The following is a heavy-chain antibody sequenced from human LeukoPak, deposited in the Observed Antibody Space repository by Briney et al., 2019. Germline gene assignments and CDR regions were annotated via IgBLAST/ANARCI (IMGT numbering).Heavy chain of an antibody. CDR1: GFTFNSYA. V-gene: IGHV3-23*01. CDR3: AKVMTYYYDISGLRGAFDI. Sequence: SGGSLRLSCVATGFTFNSYAVSWVRQAPGKGLEWVSGISGSGDNTYYVDSVKGRFTISRDNSKNTLYLQMNSVRAEDTAAYYCAKVMTYYYDISGLRGAFDIWGQGTMVTVSS. D-gene: IGHD3-22*01. CDR2: ISGSGDNT. J-gene: IGHJ3*02.